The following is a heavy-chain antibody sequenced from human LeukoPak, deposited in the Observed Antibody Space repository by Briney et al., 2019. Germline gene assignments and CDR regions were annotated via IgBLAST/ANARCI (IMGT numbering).Heavy chain of an antibody. CDR1: GVSSSSGSFY. J-gene: IGHJ4*02. Sequence: MTSETLSLTCTVSGVSSSSGSFYWGWIRQPPGKGLEWSGSINDGGNTYYNPSLKPLVPMFVNSSKNQLPLELNSVTAAAPSVYYCARQRAWFGEWAFAYSGQGTLVTASS. CDR3: ARQRAWFGEWAFAY. V-gene: IGHV4-39*01. CDR2: INDGGNT. D-gene: IGHD3-10*01.